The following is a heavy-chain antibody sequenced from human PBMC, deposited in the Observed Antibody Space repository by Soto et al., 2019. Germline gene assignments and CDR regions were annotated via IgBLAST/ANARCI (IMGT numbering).Heavy chain of an antibody. D-gene: IGHD3-22*01. Sequence: SETLSLTCTVSGGSISSSSYYWGWIRQPPGKGLEWIGSIYYSGSTYYNPSLKSRVTISVDTSKNQFSLKLSSVTAADTAVYYCARQTAYYYDSSGYVDYWGQGTLVTVSS. CDR3: ARQTAYYYDSSGYVDY. CDR2: IYYSGST. J-gene: IGHJ4*02. V-gene: IGHV4-39*01. CDR1: GGSISSSSYY.